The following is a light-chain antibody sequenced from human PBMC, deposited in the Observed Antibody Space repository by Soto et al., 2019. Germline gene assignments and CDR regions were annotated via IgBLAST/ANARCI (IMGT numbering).Light chain of an antibody. CDR3: QQYGSSGT. Sequence: PSPLPLSLPPAERATLSCRASQSVSNNYLAWYQPKPGKAPRLLIYGASNRATGIPDRLSGSGSGTDFTLTISRLEPEDFAVYYCQQYGSSGTFGQGTKVDIK. J-gene: IGKJ1*01. V-gene: IGKV3-20*01. CDR1: QSVSNNY. CDR2: GAS.